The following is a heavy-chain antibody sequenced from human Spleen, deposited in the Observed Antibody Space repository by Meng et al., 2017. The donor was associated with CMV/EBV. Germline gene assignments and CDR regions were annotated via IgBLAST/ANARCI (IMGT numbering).Heavy chain of an antibody. CDR3: ARDFAWNFDS. CDR1: GFGFSTSA. V-gene: IGHV3-30*04. CDR2: ISNDGNRK. J-gene: IGHJ4*02. Sequence: LSCIVSGFGFSTSAMHWVRQAPGKGLEWAAVISNDGNRKYSTDSVEGRFTISRDNSKNTLYLQMDSLRADDTATYYCARDFAWNFDSWGQGTLVTVSS.